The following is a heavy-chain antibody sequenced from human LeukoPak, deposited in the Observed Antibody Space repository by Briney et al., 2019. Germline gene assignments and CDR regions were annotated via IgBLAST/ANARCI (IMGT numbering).Heavy chain of an antibody. CDR2: IIPIFGTA. V-gene: IGHV1-69*05. CDR3: ARGPIAARLVDY. J-gene: IGHJ4*02. D-gene: IGHD6-6*01. CDR1: GGTFSSYA. Sequence: ASVKVSCKASGGTFSSYAISWVRQAPGQGLEWMGGIIPIFGTANYAQKFQGRVTITTDESTSTAYMELSSLRSEDTAVYYCARGPIAARLVDYWGQGTLVTVS.